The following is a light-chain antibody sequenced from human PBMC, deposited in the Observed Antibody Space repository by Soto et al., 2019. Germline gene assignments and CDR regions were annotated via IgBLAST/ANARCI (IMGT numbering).Light chain of an antibody. J-gene: IGKJ2*01. CDR1: QSVNSNF. V-gene: IGKV3-20*01. CDR2: GAS. Sequence: EIVLTQSPCTMSFSPDERATLSCRASQSVNSNFLAWYQQKPGQAPRLLIYGASSRATGIPDRFSGSGSGTDFTLTISRLEPEDFAVYYCQQYGSSPLYTFGQGTKLEIK. CDR3: QQYGSSPLYT.